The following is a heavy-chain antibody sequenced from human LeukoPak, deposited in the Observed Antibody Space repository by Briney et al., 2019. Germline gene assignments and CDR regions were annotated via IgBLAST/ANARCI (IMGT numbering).Heavy chain of an antibody. CDR2: IIPIFGTA. J-gene: IGHJ3*02. CDR1: GGTFSSYA. V-gene: IGHV1-69*01. CDR3: AREGSPWELRGAFDI. D-gene: IGHD3-3*01. Sequence: ASVKVSCKAPGGTFSSYAISWVRQAPGQGLEWMGGIIPIFGTANYAQKFQGRVTITADESTSTAYMELSSLRSEDTAVYYCAREGSPWELRGAFDIWGQGTMVTVSS.